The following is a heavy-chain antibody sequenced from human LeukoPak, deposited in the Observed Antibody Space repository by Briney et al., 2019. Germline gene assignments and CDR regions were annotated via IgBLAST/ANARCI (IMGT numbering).Heavy chain of an antibody. J-gene: IGHJ4*02. CDR3: AKGGGSYYRSIDY. V-gene: IGHV3-30*18. CDR2: ISYDGSNK. Sequence: GGSLRPSCAASGFTFSSYGMHWVRQAPGKGLEWVAVISYDGSNKYYADSVKGRFTISRDNSKNTLYLQMNSLRAEDTAVYYCAKGGGSYYRSIDYWGQGTLVTVSS. CDR1: GFTFSSYG. D-gene: IGHD1-26*01.